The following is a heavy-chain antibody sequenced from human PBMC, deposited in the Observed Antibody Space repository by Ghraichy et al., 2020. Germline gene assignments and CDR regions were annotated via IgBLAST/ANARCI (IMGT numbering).Heavy chain of an antibody. V-gene: IGHV3-33*01. CDR1: GFTFSSYG. J-gene: IGHJ4*02. CDR3: ARDSRGPVTSGDY. CDR2: IWYDGSNK. D-gene: IGHD2-21*02. Sequence: GGSLRLSCAASGFTFSSYGMHWVRQAPGKGLEWVAVIWYDGSNKYYADSVKGRFTISRDNSKNTLYLQMNSLRAEDTAVYYCARDSRGPVTSGDYWGQGTLVTVSS.